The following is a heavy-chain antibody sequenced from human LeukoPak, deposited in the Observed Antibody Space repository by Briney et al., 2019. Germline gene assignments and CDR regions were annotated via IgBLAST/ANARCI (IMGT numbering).Heavy chain of an antibody. CDR2: IIPIFGTA. V-gene: IGHV1-69*05. J-gene: IGHJ5*02. Sequence: SVKVSCKASGGTFSSYAISWVRQAPGQGLEWMGGIIPIFGTANYAQKFQGRVTITTDESTSTAYMELSSLRSEDTAVYYCARRTTVTNWFDPWGQGTLVTVSS. CDR3: ARRTTVTNWFDP. D-gene: IGHD4-11*01. CDR1: GGTFSSYA.